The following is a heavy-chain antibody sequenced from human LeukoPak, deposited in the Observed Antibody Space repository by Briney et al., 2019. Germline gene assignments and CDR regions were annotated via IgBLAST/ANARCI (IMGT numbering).Heavy chain of an antibody. Sequence: ASVKVSCKASGYTFTNYGISWARQAPGQGLECMGWISAYNGNTNYAQRFQGRVTMTTDTSTSTAYMELRSLRSDDTAVYYCARDSYSSSWYSDRWGQGTLVTVSS. V-gene: IGHV1-18*01. CDR3: ARDSYSSSWYSDR. CDR1: GYTFTNYG. D-gene: IGHD6-13*01. CDR2: ISAYNGNT. J-gene: IGHJ4*02.